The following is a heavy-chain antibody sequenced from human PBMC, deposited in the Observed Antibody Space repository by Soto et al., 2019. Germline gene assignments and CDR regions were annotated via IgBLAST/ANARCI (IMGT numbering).Heavy chain of an antibody. V-gene: IGHV3-73*02. CDR3: ARQHLDVPVASAIDY. J-gene: IGHJ4*02. CDR2: IPSKINTYAT. D-gene: IGHD6-19*01. Sequence: EVQLVESGGGSVQPGGSLKLSCAASGFTFSGSTIHWVRQTSGKGLEWGGRIPSKINTYATAYAASVKGRFTISRDDSKNTAYLQMNSLKIEDTAVYYCARQHLDVPVASAIDYWGQGTLVSVSS. CDR1: GFTFSGST.